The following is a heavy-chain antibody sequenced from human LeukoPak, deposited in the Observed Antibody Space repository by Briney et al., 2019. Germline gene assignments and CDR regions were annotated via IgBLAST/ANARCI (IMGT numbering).Heavy chain of an antibody. CDR1: GYTFTSYD. Sequence: ASVKVSCKASGYTFTSYDINWVRQATGQGLEWMGWMNPNSGNTGYAQKFQGRDTMTRNTSISTAYMELSSLRSEDTAVYYCARTPVVPAATHRDGMDVWGQGTTVTVSS. CDR2: MNPNSGNT. CDR3: ARTPVVPAATHRDGMDV. J-gene: IGHJ6*02. V-gene: IGHV1-8*01. D-gene: IGHD2-2*01.